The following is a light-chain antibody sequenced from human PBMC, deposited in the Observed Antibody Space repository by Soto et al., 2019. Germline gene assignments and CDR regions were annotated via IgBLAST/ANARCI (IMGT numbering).Light chain of an antibody. CDR2: TGS. V-gene: IGKV1-12*01. Sequence: DIPMTQSPSSVSASVGDRVSITCRASQGISNWLAWYQQKPGRAPKLLIYTGSSLQSGVPSRFSGPASGTDFTLTISSLQPEDVATYYCQQANSFPLTFGGGTKVEIK. J-gene: IGKJ4*01. CDR3: QQANSFPLT. CDR1: QGISNW.